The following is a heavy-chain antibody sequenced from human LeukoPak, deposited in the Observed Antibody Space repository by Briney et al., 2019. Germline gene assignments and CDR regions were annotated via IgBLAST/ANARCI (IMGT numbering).Heavy chain of an antibody. Sequence: SETLSLTCVVSGYSISNGYYWEWLRQPPEKGLEGTGNIVHSGRSYYNPSLRSRVTISVDTSKNRFSLNGTSVTAADTAVYDCARSLYFYDSRGSSFPGLWGRRTRVPVS. V-gene: IGHV4-38-2*01. CDR2: IVHSGRS. D-gene: IGHD3-22*01. CDR3: ARSLYFYDSRGSSFPGL. J-gene: IGHJ2*01. CDR1: GYSISNGYY.